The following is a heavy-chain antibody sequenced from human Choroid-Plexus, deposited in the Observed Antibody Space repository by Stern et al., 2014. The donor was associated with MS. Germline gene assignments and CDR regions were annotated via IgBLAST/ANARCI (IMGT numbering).Heavy chain of an antibody. J-gene: IGHJ5*02. CDR2: ISYDGGNK. V-gene: IGHV3-30*18. CDR1: GFTFGSCA. Sequence: VQLVESGGGVVQPGRPLRLSCVASGFTFGSCAMHWVRQAPGKGLEWVAGISYDGGNKYYADSVKGPFTISRDNSQNTLYMQMSSLRPEDTAVYYCAKDRQYLTYFFDHWGQGSLVTVSS. D-gene: IGHD2/OR15-2a*01. CDR3: AKDRQYLTYFFDH.